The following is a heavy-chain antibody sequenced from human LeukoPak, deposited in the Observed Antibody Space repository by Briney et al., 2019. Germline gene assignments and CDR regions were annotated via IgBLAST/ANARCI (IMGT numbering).Heavy chain of an antibody. CDR1: GFTFSSYS. J-gene: IGHJ6*03. CDR2: ISSSSSYI. CDR3: ARGPGYYGSGSSYYMDV. V-gene: IGHV3-21*01. Sequence: IPGGSLRLSCAASGFTFSSYSMNWVRQAPGKGLEWVSSISSSSSYIYYADSVKGRFTISRDNAKNSLYLQMNSLRAEDTAVYYCARGPGYYGSGSSYYMDVWGKGTTVTISS. D-gene: IGHD3-10*01.